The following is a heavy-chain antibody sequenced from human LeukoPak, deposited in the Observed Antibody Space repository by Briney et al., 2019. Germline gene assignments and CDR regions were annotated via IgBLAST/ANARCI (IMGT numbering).Heavy chain of an antibody. J-gene: IGHJ6*02. V-gene: IGHV4-61*01. CDR1: GYSISSGYY. CDR3: ARGSARYFNPCGMDV. D-gene: IGHD3-9*01. Sequence: SETLSLTCNVSGYSISSGYYWSWIRPPPGKGLEWIGYIYYSGSTNYNPSVKSRVTISVDTSKNQFSLKLRSVTAADTAVYYCARGSARYFNPCGMDVWGQGTTVTVSS. CDR2: IYYSGST.